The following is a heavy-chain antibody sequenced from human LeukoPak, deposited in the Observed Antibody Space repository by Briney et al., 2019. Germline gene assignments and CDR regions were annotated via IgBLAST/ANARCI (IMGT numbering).Heavy chain of an antibody. V-gene: IGHV3-53*01. CDR3: ARGGLLSGGSPGPPFDG. Sequence: GGSLRLSCAASGFSVSNTYMSWVRQAPGKGLESVSLISSGGGTYYADSVKGRFTISRDNSKNALYLQMNSLRGEDTAVYYCARGGLLSGGSPGPPFDGWGQGTLVTVSS. CDR1: GFSVSNTY. J-gene: IGHJ4*02. D-gene: IGHD2/OR15-2a*01. CDR2: ISSGGGT.